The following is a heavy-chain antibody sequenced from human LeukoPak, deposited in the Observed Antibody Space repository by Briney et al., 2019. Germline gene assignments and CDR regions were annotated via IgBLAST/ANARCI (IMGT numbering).Heavy chain of an antibody. J-gene: IGHJ4*02. CDR1: GYTFTDYY. CDR3: ASQGATTYSFHYFDY. V-gene: IGHV1-2*02. D-gene: IGHD5-12*01. CDR2: INPNSGDT. Sequence: AAVKVSCKASGYTFTDYYMHWVRQAPGQGLEWMGWINPNSGDTHYAQKFQGRVAMTRDTSICTAYMELSRLRSDDTAVYYCASQGATTYSFHYFDYWGQGALVTVSS.